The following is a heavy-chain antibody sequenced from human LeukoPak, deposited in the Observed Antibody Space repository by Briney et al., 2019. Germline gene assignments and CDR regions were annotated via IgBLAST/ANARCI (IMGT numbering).Heavy chain of an antibody. D-gene: IGHD3-9*01. V-gene: IGHV4-4*07. J-gene: IGHJ2*01. CDR1: GGSISSYY. Sequence: SETLSLTCTVSGGSISSYYWSWIRQPAGKGLEWIGRIYTSGSTNYNPSLKSRVTMSVDTSKNQFSLKLSSVTAADTAVYYCARLHYDILTGYYPYWYFDLWGRGTLVTVSS. CDR2: IYTSGST. CDR3: ARLHYDILTGYYPYWYFDL.